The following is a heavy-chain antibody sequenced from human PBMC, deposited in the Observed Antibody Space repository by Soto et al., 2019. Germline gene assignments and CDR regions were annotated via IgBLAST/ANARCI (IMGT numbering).Heavy chain of an antibody. CDR2: ISSSGSTI. D-gene: IGHD6-13*01. J-gene: IGHJ4*02. V-gene: IGHV3-11*01. Sequence: GGSLRLSCAASGFTFSDYYMSWIRQAPGKGLEWVSYISSSGSTIYYADSVKGRFTISRDNAKNSLYLQMNSLRAEDTAVYYCAREIIAAAAPTVDYWGQGTLVTVSS. CDR3: AREIIAAAAPTVDY. CDR1: GFTFSDYY.